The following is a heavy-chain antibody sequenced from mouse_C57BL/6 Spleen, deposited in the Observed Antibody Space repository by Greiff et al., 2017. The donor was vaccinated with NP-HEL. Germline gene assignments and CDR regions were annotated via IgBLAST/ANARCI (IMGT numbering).Heavy chain of an antibody. Sequence: QVQLQQSGAELVKPGASVKLSCKASGYTFTEYTIHWVKQRPGQGLEWIGVINPGSGGTNYNEKFKGKATLTADKSSSTAYMQLSSLTSEDSAVYFCARDGVAVVRAMDYWGQGTSVTVSS. J-gene: IGHJ4*01. CDR2: INPGSGGT. CDR3: ARDGVAVVRAMDY. D-gene: IGHD1-1*01. CDR1: GYTFTEYT. V-gene: IGHV1-54*01.